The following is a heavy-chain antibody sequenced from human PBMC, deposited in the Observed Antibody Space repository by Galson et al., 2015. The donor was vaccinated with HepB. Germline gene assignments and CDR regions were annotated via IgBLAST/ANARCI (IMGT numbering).Heavy chain of an antibody. V-gene: IGHV1-18*01. CDR1: GYTFTSHT. Sequence: SVKVSCKASGYTFTSHTLDWLRQAPGQGPEWVGRINTYNGQTDFAPKFQGRVTMTIETSTSTAYLELRSLSSDDTAVYYCARRNFDEEAFDYWGQGTLVTVSS. J-gene: IGHJ4*02. CDR3: ARRNFDEEAFDY. CDR2: INTYNGQT.